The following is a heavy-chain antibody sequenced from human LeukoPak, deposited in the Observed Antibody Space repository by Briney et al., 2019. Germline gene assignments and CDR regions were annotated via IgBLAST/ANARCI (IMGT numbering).Heavy chain of an antibody. V-gene: IGHV1-69*04. Sequence: ASVKFSCKASGGTFSSYAISWVRQAPGQGLEWMGRIIPILGIANYAQKFQGRVTITRNTSISTAYMELSSLRSEDTAVYYCARDYANYDFWSGSGFYYYYMDVWGKGTTVTVSS. CDR2: IIPILGIA. CDR3: ARDYANYDFWSGSGFYYYYMDV. J-gene: IGHJ6*03. D-gene: IGHD3-3*01. CDR1: GGTFSSYA.